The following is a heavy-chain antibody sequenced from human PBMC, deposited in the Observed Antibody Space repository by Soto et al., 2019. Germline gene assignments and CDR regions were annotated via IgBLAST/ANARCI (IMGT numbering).Heavy chain of an antibody. CDR1: VCTFSSYA. D-gene: IGHD3-9*01. V-gene: IGHV1-69*19. CDR3: ARVLSANDILTGYDGGYYYYGMDV. J-gene: IGHJ6*02. CDR2: IIPIFGTA. Sequence: QVQLVQSGAEVKKPGSSVKVYCKASVCTFSSYAISWVRQAPGQGLEWMGGIIPIFGTANYAQKLQGRVRITADESTSTAYMELSRLRSEDTDVYYCARVLSANDILTGYDGGYYYYGMDVWGQGTTVTGSS.